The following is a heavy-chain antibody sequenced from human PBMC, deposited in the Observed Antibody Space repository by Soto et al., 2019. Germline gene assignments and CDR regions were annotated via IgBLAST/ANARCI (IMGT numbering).Heavy chain of an antibody. Sequence: EVQLLESGGDLVQPGGSLRLSCAASGFTFSSYAMNWVRQAPGKGLEWVSAISGSGGNTFYADSVKGRFTISRENSKNTLLLQMHCLRAAETYRYYCAMLNSGSSSYHHRDVWGHGTTVTVSS. D-gene: IGHD1-26*01. CDR3: AMLNSGSSSYHHRDV. CDR2: ISGSGGNT. V-gene: IGHV3-23*01. J-gene: IGHJ6*02. CDR1: GFTFSSYA.